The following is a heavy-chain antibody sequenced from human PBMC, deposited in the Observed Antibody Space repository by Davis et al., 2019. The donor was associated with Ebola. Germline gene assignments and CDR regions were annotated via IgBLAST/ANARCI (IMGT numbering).Heavy chain of an antibody. D-gene: IGHD2-8*01. CDR2: ISYDGSNK. CDR3: AKVSNGV. CDR1: GFTFSSYG. J-gene: IGHJ4*02. V-gene: IGHV3-30*18. Sequence: SLKISCAASGFTFSSYGMHWVRQAPGKGLEWVAVISYDGSNKYYADSVKGRFTISRDNSKNTLYLQMNSLRAEDTAVYYCAKVSNGVWGQGTLVTVSS.